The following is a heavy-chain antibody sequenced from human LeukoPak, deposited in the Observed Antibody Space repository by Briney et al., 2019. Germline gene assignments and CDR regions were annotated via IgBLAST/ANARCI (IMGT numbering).Heavy chain of an antibody. Sequence: ASVKVSCKASGYTFTSYDINWVRQATGQGLEWMGWMNPNSGNTGYAQKFQGRVTMTRNTSISAAYMELSSLRSEDTAVYYCARGQGSSGPRGFDYWGQGTLVTVSS. D-gene: IGHD6-19*01. J-gene: IGHJ4*02. CDR2: MNPNSGNT. CDR3: ARGQGSSGPRGFDY. CDR1: GYTFTSYD. V-gene: IGHV1-8*01.